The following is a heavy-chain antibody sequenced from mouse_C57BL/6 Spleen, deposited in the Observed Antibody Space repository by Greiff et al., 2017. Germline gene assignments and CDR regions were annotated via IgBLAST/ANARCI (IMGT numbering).Heavy chain of an antibody. Sequence: QVQLQQPGAELVKPGASVKLSCKASGYTFTSYWMHWVKQRPGQGLEWIGMIHPNSGSTNYNEKFKSKATLTVDKSSSTAYMQLSSLTSDDSAVYYCARRGDGVYYAMDYWGQGTSDTVSS. J-gene: IGHJ4*01. CDR2: IHPNSGST. V-gene: IGHV1-64*01. D-gene: IGHD1-2*01. CDR1: GYTFTSYW. CDR3: ARRGDGVYYAMDY.